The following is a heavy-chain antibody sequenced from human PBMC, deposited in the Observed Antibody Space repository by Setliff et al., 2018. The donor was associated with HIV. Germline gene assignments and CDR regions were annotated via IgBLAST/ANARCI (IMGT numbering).Heavy chain of an antibody. CDR2: IYTSGKA. J-gene: IGHJ5*02. D-gene: IGHD2-15*01. Sequence: SETLSLTCSISGGSISNYYWTWIRQPAGKGLEWVGRIYTSGKANYNPSLKSRVTMSIDTSQNQFSLKLSSVTAADTAVYYCAREKGFGGATGWFDPWGQGTLVTVSS. CDR3: AREKGFGGATGWFDP. CDR1: GGSISNYY. V-gene: IGHV4-4*07.